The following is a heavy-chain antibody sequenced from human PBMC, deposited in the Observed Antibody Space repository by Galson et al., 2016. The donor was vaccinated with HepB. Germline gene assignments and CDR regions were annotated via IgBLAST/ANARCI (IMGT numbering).Heavy chain of an antibody. Sequence: SLRLSCAASGFTFTSYAMSWVRQAPGKGLEWVSGITGSGAGTYYADSVKGRFTISRDNSKNTLYLQMNSWRAEDTAVYYCARAWIHLYDLDYWGQGALVTVSS. V-gene: IGHV3-23*01. CDR2: ITGSGAGT. J-gene: IGHJ4*02. CDR3: ARAWIHLYDLDY. D-gene: IGHD5-18*01. CDR1: GFTFTSYA.